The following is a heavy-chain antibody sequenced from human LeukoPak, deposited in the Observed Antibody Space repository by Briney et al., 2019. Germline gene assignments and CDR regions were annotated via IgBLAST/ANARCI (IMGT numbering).Heavy chain of an antibody. D-gene: IGHD4-17*01. CDR3: ARDRWGNYGDYAAFDL. CDR2: INSDGNNT. V-gene: IGHV3-74*01. Sequence: GGSLRLSCADSGFTFSNYWMHWVRQAPGKGLVWVSRINSDGNNTTYADSVKGRFTISRDNAKNMLYLQMNSLTAEDTAVYYCARDRWGNYGDYAAFDLWGQGTMVTVSS. J-gene: IGHJ3*01. CDR1: GFTFSNYW.